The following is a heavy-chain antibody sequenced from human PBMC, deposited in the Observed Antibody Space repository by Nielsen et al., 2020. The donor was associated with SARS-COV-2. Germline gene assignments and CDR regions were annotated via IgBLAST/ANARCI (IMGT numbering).Heavy chain of an antibody. CDR3: ARRAFRGSGGMDV. J-gene: IGHJ6*03. V-gene: IGHV4-30-4*01. Sequence: WIRQPPGKGLEWIGYIYYSGSTYYNPSLKSRVTISVDTSKNQFSLKLSSVTAADTAVYYCARRAFRGSGGMDVWGKGTTVTVSS. CDR2: IYYSGST. D-gene: IGHD3-3*01.